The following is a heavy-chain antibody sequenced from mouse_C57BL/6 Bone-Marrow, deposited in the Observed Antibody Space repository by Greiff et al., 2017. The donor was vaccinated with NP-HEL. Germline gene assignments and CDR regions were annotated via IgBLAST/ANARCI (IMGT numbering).Heavy chain of an antibody. CDR1: GYTFTSYT. CDR2: INPSSGYT. CDR3: ARWDYYSNHWYFDV. J-gene: IGHJ1*03. V-gene: IGHV1-4*01. D-gene: IGHD2-5*01. Sequence: QVQLKESGAELARPGASVKMSCKASGYTFTSYTMHWVKQRPGQGLEWIGYINPSSGYTKYNQKFKDKATLTADKSSSTAYMQLSSLTSEDSAVYYCARWDYYSNHWYFDVWGTGTTVTVSS.